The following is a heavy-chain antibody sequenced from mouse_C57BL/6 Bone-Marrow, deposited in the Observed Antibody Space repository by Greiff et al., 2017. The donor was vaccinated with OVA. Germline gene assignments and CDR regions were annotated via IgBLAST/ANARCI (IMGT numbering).Heavy chain of an antibody. CDR3: ARTGSNYAWFAY. D-gene: IGHD2-5*01. J-gene: IGHJ3*01. Sequence: QVQLQQPGAELVRPGTSVKLSCKASGYTFTSFWMHWVKQRPGQGLEWIGVIDPSDSYTNYNQKFKGKATLTVVTSSSTAYMQLSSLTSEDSAVYYCARTGSNYAWFAYWGQGTLVTVSA. CDR1: GYTFTSFW. V-gene: IGHV1-59*01. CDR2: IDPSDSYT.